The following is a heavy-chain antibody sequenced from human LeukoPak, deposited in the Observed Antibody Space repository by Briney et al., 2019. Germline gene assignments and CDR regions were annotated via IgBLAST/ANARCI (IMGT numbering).Heavy chain of an antibody. D-gene: IGHD4-17*01. CDR3: AREHDYGDYASIQQ. J-gene: IGHJ1*01. V-gene: IGHV3-66*01. Sequence: GGSLRLSCAASGFTVSSNYMSWVRQAPGKGLEWVSVIYSGGSTYYADSVKGRFTISRDNSKNTLYLQMNSLRAEDTAVYYCAREHDYGDYASIQQWGQGTLVTVSS. CDR1: GFTVSSNY. CDR2: IYSGGST.